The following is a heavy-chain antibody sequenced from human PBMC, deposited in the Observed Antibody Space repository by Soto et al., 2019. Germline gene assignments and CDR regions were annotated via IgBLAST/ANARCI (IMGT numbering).Heavy chain of an antibody. CDR1: GYSFTSYW. CDR2: IDPSDSYT. J-gene: IGHJ3*02. Sequence: TGESLKISCKGSGYSFTSYWISWVRQMPGKGLEWMGRIDPSDSYTNYSPSFQGHVTISADKSISTAYLQWSSLKASDTAMYYCAGNVLRYFDWLNGAFDIWGQGTMVTVSS. CDR3: AGNVLRYFDWLNGAFDI. D-gene: IGHD3-9*01. V-gene: IGHV5-10-1*01.